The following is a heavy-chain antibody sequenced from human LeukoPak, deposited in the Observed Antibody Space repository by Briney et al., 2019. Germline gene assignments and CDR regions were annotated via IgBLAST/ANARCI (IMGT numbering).Heavy chain of an antibody. J-gene: IGHJ1*01. CDR1: GASISSYY. D-gene: IGHD3-22*01. CDR2: INHSGST. V-gene: IGHV4-34*01. Sequence: PSETLSLTCTVSGASISSYYWSWIRQPPGKGLEWIGEINHSGSTNYNPSLKSRVTISVDTSKNQFSLKLSSVTAADTAVYYCAPQPHSSGPSPHWGQGTLVTVSS. CDR3: APQPHSSGPSPH.